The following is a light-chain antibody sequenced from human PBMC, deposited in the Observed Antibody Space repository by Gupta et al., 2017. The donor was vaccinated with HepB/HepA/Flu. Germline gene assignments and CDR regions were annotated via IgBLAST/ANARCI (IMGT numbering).Light chain of an antibody. CDR3: HQDYTTPWT. CDR1: QSLLYSSNNKNY. V-gene: IGKV4-1*01. Sequence: DIVMTQSPDSLAVSLGERATINCKSSQSLLYSSNNKNYLAWYQQKPGQPPKLLIYWASTRGYGVPDRFSGSGSGTDFTLTISSLQAEDVAVYHCHQDYTTPWTFGQGTKVEI. CDR2: WAS. J-gene: IGKJ1*01.